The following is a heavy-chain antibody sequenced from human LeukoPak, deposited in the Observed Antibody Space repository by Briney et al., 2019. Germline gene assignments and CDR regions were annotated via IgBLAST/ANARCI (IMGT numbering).Heavy chain of an antibody. Sequence: PADTLSLTCSVSGGSISRYYWICMRQSPGEAREGIGYIYYSGYTNYNPSLKSRVIISVDTYKIHLSLKLRSENAADPAVYYCATQDYGHSELDYWGQGTLVTVSS. CDR2: IYYSGYT. V-gene: IGHV4-59*07. CDR3: ATQDYGHSELDY. CDR1: GGSISRYY. D-gene: IGHD4-17*01. J-gene: IGHJ4*02.